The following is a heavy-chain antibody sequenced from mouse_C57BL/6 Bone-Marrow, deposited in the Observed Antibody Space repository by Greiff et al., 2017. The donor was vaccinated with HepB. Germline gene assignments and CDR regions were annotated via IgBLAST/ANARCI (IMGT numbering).Heavy chain of an antibody. Sequence: QVQLKQSGAELVKPGASVKLSCKATGYTFTGYWIEWVKQRPGHGLEWIGEILPGSGSTNYNEKFKGKATFTADTSSNTAYMQLSSLTTEDSAIYYCARETYYSNYVDYAMDYWGQGTSVTVSS. CDR3: ARETYYSNYVDYAMDY. CDR1: GYTFTGYW. CDR2: ILPGSGST. D-gene: IGHD2-5*01. J-gene: IGHJ4*01. V-gene: IGHV1-9*01.